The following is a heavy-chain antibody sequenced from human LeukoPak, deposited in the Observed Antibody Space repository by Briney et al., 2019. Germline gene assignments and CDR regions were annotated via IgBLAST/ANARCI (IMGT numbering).Heavy chain of an antibody. CDR1: GGTFSSYA. CDR2: IIPFFGTA. CDR3: ARTDLDCSSTSCYTSGSRWPYYYYYMDV. V-gene: IGHV1-69*13. J-gene: IGHJ6*03. D-gene: IGHD2-2*02. Sequence: ASVKVSCKASGGTFSSYAISWVRQAPGQGLEWMGGIIPFFGTANYAQKFQGRVTITADESTSTAYMELSSLRSEDTAVYYCARTDLDCSSTSCYTSGSRWPYYYYYMDVWGKGTTVTVSS.